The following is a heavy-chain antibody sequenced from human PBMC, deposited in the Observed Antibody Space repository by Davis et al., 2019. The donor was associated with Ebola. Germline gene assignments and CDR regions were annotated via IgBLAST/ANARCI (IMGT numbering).Heavy chain of an antibody. D-gene: IGHD2-2*02. CDR3: ARDGMYCSSTSCYTDGHYYGMDV. CDR2: INHSGST. CDR1: GGSISSYY. Sequence: SETLSLTCTVSGGSISSYYWSWIRQPPGKGLEWIGEINHSGSTNYNPSLKSRLTISVDKSKNQFSLKLSSVTAADTAVYYCARDGMYCSSTSCYTDGHYYGMDVWGQGTTVTVSS. J-gene: IGHJ6*02. V-gene: IGHV4-59*12.